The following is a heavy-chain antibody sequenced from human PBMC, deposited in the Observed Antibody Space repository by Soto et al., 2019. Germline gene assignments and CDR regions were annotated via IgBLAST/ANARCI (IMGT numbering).Heavy chain of an antibody. CDR3: ARGLEFNGMDV. CDR1: GYSIGSGYY. CDR2: IFHSGST. J-gene: IGHJ6*02. V-gene: IGHV4-38-2*01. D-gene: IGHD3-10*01. Sequence: SETLSLTCAVSGYSIGSGYYCGWIRQSPGKGLEWIGTIFHSGSTYHNPSLRSRVTISLDTSNNQFSLRLTGVTAADTAVYYCARGLEFNGMDVWGQGTTVTVSS.